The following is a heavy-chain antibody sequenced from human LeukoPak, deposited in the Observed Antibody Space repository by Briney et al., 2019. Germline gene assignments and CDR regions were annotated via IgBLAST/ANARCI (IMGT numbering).Heavy chain of an antibody. D-gene: IGHD3-10*01. V-gene: IGHV4-61*02. CDR1: GGSISSGRYY. J-gene: IGHJ4*02. CDR2: IYTRGST. Sequence: PSETLSLTCTVSGGSISSGRYYWNWIRQPAGKGLEWIGRIYTRGSTNYNPSLKSRVTMSVDASKNQFSLKLSSVTAADTAVYYCARGRGYYGSGSLDYWGQGTLVTVSS. CDR3: ARGRGYYGSGSLDY.